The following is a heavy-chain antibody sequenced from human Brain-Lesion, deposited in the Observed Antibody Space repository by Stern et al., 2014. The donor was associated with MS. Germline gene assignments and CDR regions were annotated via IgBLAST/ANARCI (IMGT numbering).Heavy chain of an antibody. V-gene: IGHV3-21*01. CDR3: ARVDCGGPNCFSSSSGMAV. CDR1: GFTFNSYS. Sequence: VQLVQSGGGLVKPGGSLRLSCEASGFTFNSYSMNWVRQAPGKGLEWVSSISVGTDYIYYADSVKGRFTISRDNAKNSLFLQMTPRGAEDTGLYSCARVDCGGPNCFSSSSGMAVWAKGPRSPSP. D-gene: IGHD2-21*01. CDR2: ISVGTDYI. J-gene: IGHJ6*02.